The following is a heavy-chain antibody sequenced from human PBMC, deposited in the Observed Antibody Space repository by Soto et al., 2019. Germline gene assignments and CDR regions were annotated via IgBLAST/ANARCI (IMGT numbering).Heavy chain of an antibody. D-gene: IGHD6-13*01. CDR2: IWYDGSNK. V-gene: IGHV3-33*01. J-gene: IGHJ3*02. CDR1: GFTFSSYG. Sequence: GSLRLSCAASGFTFSSYGMHWVRQAPGKGLEWVAVIWYDGSNKYYADSVKGRFTISRDNSKNTLYLQMNSLRAEDTAVYYCARARRSSSWSEPDAFDIWGQGTMVTVSS. CDR3: ARARRSSSWSEPDAFDI.